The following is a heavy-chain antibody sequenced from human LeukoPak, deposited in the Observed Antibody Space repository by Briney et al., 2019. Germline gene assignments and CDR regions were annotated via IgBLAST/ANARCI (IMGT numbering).Heavy chain of an antibody. Sequence: GGSLRLSCAASGFTFSSHSMNWVRQAPGKGLEWVSYISSSSSTIYYADSVKGRFTISRDNAKNSLYLQMNSLRAEDTAVYYCARATYDTSGFYYVDFDYWGQGTLVTVSS. CDR3: ARATYDTSGFYYVDFDY. J-gene: IGHJ4*02. V-gene: IGHV3-48*04. CDR2: ISSSSSTI. CDR1: GFTFSSHS. D-gene: IGHD3-22*01.